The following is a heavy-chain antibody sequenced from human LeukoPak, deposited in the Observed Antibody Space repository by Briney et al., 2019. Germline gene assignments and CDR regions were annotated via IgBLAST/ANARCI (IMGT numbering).Heavy chain of an antibody. Sequence: GGSLRLSCAASGFTFSSYAMSWVRQAPGTGLEWVGFIRSKAYGGTTEYAASVKGRFTISRDDSKSIAYLQMNSLKTEDTAMYFCTRGSIVDYWGQGTLVTVSS. CDR2: IRSKAYGGTT. CDR1: GFTFSSYA. CDR3: TRGSIVDY. V-gene: IGHV3-49*04. D-gene: IGHD3-16*02. J-gene: IGHJ4*02.